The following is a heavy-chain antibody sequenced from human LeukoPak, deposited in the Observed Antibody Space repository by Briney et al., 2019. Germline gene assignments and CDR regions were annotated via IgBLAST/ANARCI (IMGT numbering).Heavy chain of an antibody. V-gene: IGHV4-34*01. CDR1: GGSFSGYY. D-gene: IGHD3-22*01. CDR3: ARGPYYYDSSGYDFDY. CDR2: INHSGST. J-gene: IGHJ4*02. Sequence: SETLSLTCAVYGGSFSGYYWSWIRQPPGKGLEWIGEINHSGSTNYNPSLKSRVTISVDTSKKQFPLKLSSVTAADTAVYYCARGPYYYDSSGYDFDYWGQGTLVTVSS.